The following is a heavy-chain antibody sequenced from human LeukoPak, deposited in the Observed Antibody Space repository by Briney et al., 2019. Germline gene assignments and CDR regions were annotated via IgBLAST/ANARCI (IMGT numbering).Heavy chain of an antibody. CDR1: GFTFSSYA. J-gene: IGHJ4*02. CDR2: ISGSGCST. D-gene: IGHD2-15*01. CDR3: AKGGYCSGGSCYTPGYFDY. V-gene: IGHV3-23*01. Sequence: PGGSLRLSCAASGFTFSSYAMSWVRQAPGKGLEWVSAISGSGCSTYYADSVKGRFTISRDNSKNTLYLQMNSLRAEDTAVYYCAKGGYCSGGSCYTPGYFDYWGQGTLVTVSS.